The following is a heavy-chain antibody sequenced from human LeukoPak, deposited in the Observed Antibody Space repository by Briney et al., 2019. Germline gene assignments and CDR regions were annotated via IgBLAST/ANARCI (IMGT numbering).Heavy chain of an antibody. Sequence: RASVKVSCKASGYTFTSYGISWVRQAPGQGLEWMGWISAYNGNTNYAQKFQGRVTITADKSTSTAYMELSSLRSEDTAVYYCARPTVTPGWDAFDIWGQGTMVTVSS. CDR1: GYTFTSYG. CDR2: ISAYNGNT. J-gene: IGHJ3*02. CDR3: ARPTVTPGWDAFDI. D-gene: IGHD4-17*01. V-gene: IGHV1-18*01.